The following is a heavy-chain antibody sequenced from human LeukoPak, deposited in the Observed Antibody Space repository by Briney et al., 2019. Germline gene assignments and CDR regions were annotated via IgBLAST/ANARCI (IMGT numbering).Heavy chain of an antibody. J-gene: IGHJ4*02. Sequence: GGSLRLSCATSGFTFSYYSMNWVRQAPGKGLEWVAVIWYDGSNKYYADSVKGRFTISRDNSKNTLYLQMNSLRAEDTAVYYCARDCGGDCYRFDYWGQGTLVTVSS. CDR1: GFTFSYYS. CDR3: ARDCGGDCYRFDY. CDR2: IWYDGSNK. V-gene: IGHV3-33*08. D-gene: IGHD2-21*02.